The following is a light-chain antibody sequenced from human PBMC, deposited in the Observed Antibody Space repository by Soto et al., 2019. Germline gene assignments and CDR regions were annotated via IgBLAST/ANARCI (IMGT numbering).Light chain of an antibody. CDR1: QGIRSY. Sequence: GDRVTITCRASQGIRSYLAWYQQRPGKAPTLLISATSTLQSGVPSRFSGSGSGTEFTLTITSLQPEDFATYYCQQTYTTPRTFGQGTKVAIK. V-gene: IGKV1-9*01. J-gene: IGKJ1*01. CDR3: QQTYTTPRT. CDR2: ATS.